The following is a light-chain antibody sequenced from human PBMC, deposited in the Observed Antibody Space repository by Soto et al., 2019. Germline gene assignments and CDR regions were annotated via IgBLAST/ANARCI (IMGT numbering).Light chain of an antibody. V-gene: IGKV3-15*01. CDR2: GAS. J-gene: IGKJ1*01. CDR1: ESVSSN. CDR3: QQYSIWRT. Sequence: EIVMTQSPATLSLSPGERATLSCRASESVSSNLAWYQQKAGQAPRLLIYGASTRATGIPARFGGSGSGTEFTLTISSLQSEDFAVYYCQQYSIWRTFGQGTKVDI.